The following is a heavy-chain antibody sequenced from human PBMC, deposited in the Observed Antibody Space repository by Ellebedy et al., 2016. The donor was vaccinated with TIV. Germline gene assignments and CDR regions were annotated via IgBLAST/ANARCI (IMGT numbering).Heavy chain of an antibody. CDR3: ARKTDTTGSGDY. CDR1: GFTVSNNY. D-gene: IGHD1-1*01. J-gene: IGHJ4*02. V-gene: IGHV3-53*01. Sequence: PGGSLRLSCAASGFTVSNNYISWVRQAPGKGLEWVSVIYSGGSTYYADSVKGRFTISRDYSKNTVYLQMNSLRAEDTAVYYCARKTDTTGSGDYWGQGTLVTVSS. CDR2: IYSGGST.